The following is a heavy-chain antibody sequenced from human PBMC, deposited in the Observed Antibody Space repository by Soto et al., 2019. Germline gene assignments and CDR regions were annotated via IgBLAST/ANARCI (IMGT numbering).Heavy chain of an antibody. Sequence: GGSLRLSCAAFGFTFDDYAMHWVRQAPGKGLEWVSGISWNSGRIGYADSVKGRFTIPRDNAKNSLYLQMNSLRAEDTALYYCAKGDSGSPSYGMDVWGQGTTVTVSS. CDR1: GFTFDDYA. V-gene: IGHV3-9*01. CDR3: AKGDSGSPSYGMDV. J-gene: IGHJ6*02. D-gene: IGHD6-6*01. CDR2: ISWNSGRI.